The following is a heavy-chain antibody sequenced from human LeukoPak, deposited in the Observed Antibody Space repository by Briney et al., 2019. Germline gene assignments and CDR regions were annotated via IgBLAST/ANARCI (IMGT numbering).Heavy chain of an antibody. Sequence: ASVKVSCKASGFTFTAYHMHWVRQAPGQGLEWMGWINPNSGGTNYTQKFQGRVTMTRDTSISTAYMELSGLRSDDTAVYYCARRCSGGSCYSAFDYWGQGTLVTVSS. V-gene: IGHV1-2*02. J-gene: IGHJ4*02. CDR2: INPNSGGT. D-gene: IGHD2-15*01. CDR3: ARRCSGGSCYSAFDY. CDR1: GFTFTAYH.